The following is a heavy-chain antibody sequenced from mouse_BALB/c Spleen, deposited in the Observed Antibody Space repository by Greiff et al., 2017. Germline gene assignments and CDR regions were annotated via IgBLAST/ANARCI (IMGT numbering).Heavy chain of an antibody. CDR3: SREVTTVVATGDY. D-gene: IGHD1-1*01. CDR1: GYTFTSYW. V-gene: IGHV1-69*02. Sequence: QVQLQQPGAELVKPGASVKLSCKASGYTFTSYWMHWVKQRPGQGLEWIGEIDPSDSYTNYNQKFKGKATLTVDKSSSTAYMQLSSLTSEDSAVYYCSREVTTVVATGDYWGQGTTLTVSS. J-gene: IGHJ2*01. CDR2: IDPSDSYT.